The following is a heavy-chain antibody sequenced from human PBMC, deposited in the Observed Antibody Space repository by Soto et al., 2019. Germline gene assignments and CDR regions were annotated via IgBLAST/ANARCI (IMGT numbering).Heavy chain of an antibody. V-gene: IGHV1-69-2*01. CDR3: ATWGMEIQAHFDY. J-gene: IGHJ4*02. CDR1: GYTFTDYY. D-gene: IGHD7-27*01. CDR2: VDPEDDAT. Sequence: EVQLVQSGAEVKKPGATVKISCKVSGYTFTDYYIHWVQQAPGKGLEWMGLVDPEDDATVFAEKFQDRVTMTADTSTGTAYMELSGLRYDDTAVYYCATWGMEIQAHFDYWGQGTPVTVSS.